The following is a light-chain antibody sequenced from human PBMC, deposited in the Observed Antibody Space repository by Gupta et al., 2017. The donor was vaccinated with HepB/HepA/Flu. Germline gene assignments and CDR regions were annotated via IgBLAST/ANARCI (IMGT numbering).Light chain of an antibody. CDR3: SSFTGRSTIVV. CDR1: SSDVGGYNY. V-gene: IGLV2-14*03. J-gene: IGLJ2*01. CDR2: DVT. Sequence: QSALTQPASVSGSPGQSITISCTGTSSDVGGYNYVSWYQQHPGKAPKLMIYDVTNRPSGVSNRFSGSKYGNTASLTISGLQAEDEADYYCSSFTGRSTIVVFGGGTKLTVL.